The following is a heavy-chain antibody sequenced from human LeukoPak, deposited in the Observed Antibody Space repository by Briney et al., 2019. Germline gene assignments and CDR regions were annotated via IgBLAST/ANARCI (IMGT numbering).Heavy chain of an antibody. CDR2: IWCDGSNK. CDR1: GFTFSSYG. CDR3: ASSYCSSTSCYDLDY. D-gene: IGHD2-2*01. V-gene: IGHV3-33*01. Sequence: GGSLRLSCAASGFTFSSYGMHWVRQAPGKGLEWVAVIWCDGSNKYYADSVKGRFTISRDNSKNTLYLQMNSLRAEDTAVYYCASSYCSSTSCYDLDYWGQGTLVTVSS. J-gene: IGHJ4*02.